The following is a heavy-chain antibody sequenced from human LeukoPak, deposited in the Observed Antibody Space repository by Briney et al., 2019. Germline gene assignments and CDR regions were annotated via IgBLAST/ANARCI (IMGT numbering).Heavy chain of an antibody. D-gene: IGHD1-26*01. V-gene: IGHV3-30*18. CDR2: ISYDGSNK. Sequence: GRSLRLSCAASGFTFSSYGMHWVRQAPGKGLEWVAVISYDGSNKYYADSVKGRFTISRDNSKNTLYLQMNSLRAEDTAVYYCAKEWELHPFGYWSQGTLVTVSS. CDR3: AKEWELHPFGY. CDR1: GFTFSSYG. J-gene: IGHJ4*02.